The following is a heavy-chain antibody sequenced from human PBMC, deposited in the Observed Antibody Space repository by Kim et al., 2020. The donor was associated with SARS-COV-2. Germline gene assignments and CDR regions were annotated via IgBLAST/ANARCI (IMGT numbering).Heavy chain of an antibody. CDR2: IYYSVST. D-gene: IGHD3-10*01. CDR1: GGSISSYY. J-gene: IGHJ4*02. Sequence: SETLSLTCTVSGGSISSYYWSWIRQPPGKGLEWIGYIYYSVSTNYNPSLKSRVTISVDTSKNQFSLKLSSVTAADTAVYYCARCGLWFGELLLDYWGQGT. V-gene: IGHV4-59*08. CDR3: ARCGLWFGELLLDY.